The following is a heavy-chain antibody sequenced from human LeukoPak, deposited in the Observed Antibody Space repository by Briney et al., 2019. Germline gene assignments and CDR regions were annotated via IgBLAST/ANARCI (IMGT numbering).Heavy chain of an antibody. Sequence: GASVKVSCKASGYTFTGHYIHWVRQAPGQGLEWMGWINPNNGGTSYAQKFQGRASVTRDTSISTAYMEVSRLRSDDTALYYCARDRVPFYSSTFKDYYLQYGLDVWGQGTTVTVSS. J-gene: IGHJ6*02. D-gene: IGHD6-13*01. V-gene: IGHV1-2*02. CDR1: GYTFTGHY. CDR3: ARDRVPFYSSTFKDYYLQYGLDV. CDR2: INPNNGGT.